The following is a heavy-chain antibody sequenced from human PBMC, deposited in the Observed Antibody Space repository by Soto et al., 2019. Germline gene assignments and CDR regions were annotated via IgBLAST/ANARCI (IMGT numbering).Heavy chain of an antibody. CDR1: GDSVSSNSAA. D-gene: IGHD6-19*01. J-gene: IGHJ6*02. V-gene: IGHV6-1*01. CDR3: VRQRASSGNYYGMDV. Sequence: PSQTLSLTCAISGDSVSSNSAAWNWIRQSPSRGLEWLGRTYYRSKWYNDYAVSVKSRITINPDTPKNQFSLQLSSVTPEDTAIYYCVRQRASSGNYYGMDVWGPGTTVPVSS. CDR2: TYYRSKWYN.